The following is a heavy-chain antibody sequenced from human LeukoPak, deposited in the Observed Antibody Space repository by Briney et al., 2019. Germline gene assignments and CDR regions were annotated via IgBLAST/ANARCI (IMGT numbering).Heavy chain of an antibody. Sequence: PGGSLRLSCAASGFTFSSYAMSWVRQAPGKGLEWVSAISGSGGSTYYADSVKGWFTISRDNSKNTLYLQMNSLRAEDTAVYYCAKGTGAMVKYFDYWGQGTLVTVSS. D-gene: IGHD5-18*01. CDR1: GFTFSSYA. J-gene: IGHJ4*02. V-gene: IGHV3-23*01. CDR2: ISGSGGST. CDR3: AKGTGAMVKYFDY.